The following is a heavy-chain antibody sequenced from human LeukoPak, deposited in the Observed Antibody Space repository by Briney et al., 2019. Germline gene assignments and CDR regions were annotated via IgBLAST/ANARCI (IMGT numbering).Heavy chain of an antibody. CDR1: GVSISSYY. J-gene: IGHJ6*02. D-gene: IGHD5-24*01. Sequence: PSETLSLTCTVSGVSISSYYWSWIRQPPGKGLEWIGYIYYSGSTNYNPSLKSRVTMSIDTSKNQFSLKLSSVTAADTAVYYCARDFRGNYGSRGMDVWGQGTTVTVSS. CDR3: ARDFRGNYGSRGMDV. V-gene: IGHV4-59*01. CDR2: IYYSGST.